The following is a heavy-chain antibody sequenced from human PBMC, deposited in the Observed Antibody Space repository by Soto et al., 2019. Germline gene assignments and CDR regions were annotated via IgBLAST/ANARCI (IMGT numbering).Heavy chain of an antibody. CDR1: GYTFTDYY. J-gene: IGHJ4*02. Sequence: ASVKFSCKSSGYTFTDYYLHWVRQAPGQGLEWMGWINANSGGTNYAQKFQGRVAMTRDTSISTVYMELSRLRSDDTAVYFCARGRYYYDSSGYFDLDYWGQGTLVTVSS. CDR3: ARGRYYYDSSGYFDLDY. V-gene: IGHV1-2*02. D-gene: IGHD3-22*01. CDR2: INANSGGT.